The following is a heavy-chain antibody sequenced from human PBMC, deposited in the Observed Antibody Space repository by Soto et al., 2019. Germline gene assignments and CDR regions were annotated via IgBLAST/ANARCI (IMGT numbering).Heavy chain of an antibody. Sequence: VQLVESGGGVVQPGRSLRLSCAASGFTFSTYGMYWVRQAPGKGLEWEAVIWYDASNKYYADSVKGRFTISRDNSENTLYLQMNSLRAEDTAVYYCARGRVDGGELDLWGQGTLVTVSS. D-gene: IGHD1-26*01. J-gene: IGHJ4*02. V-gene: IGHV3-33*01. CDR1: GFTFSTYG. CDR3: ARGRVDGGELDL. CDR2: IWYDASNK.